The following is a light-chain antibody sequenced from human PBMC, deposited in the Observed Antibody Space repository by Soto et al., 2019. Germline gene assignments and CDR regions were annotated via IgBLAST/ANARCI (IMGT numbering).Light chain of an antibody. V-gene: IGLV2-8*01. J-gene: IGLJ1*01. CDR2: GVT. Sequence: QSALAQPPSASGSPGQSVTISCTGSGSDIGAYNFVSWYQQHPGKAPKLMIFGVTERPSGVPDRFSGSKSGNTASLTVSGLQADDEAVYYCCSYAGSYIYVFGTGTKVTVL. CDR3: CSYAGSYIYV. CDR1: GSDIGAYNF.